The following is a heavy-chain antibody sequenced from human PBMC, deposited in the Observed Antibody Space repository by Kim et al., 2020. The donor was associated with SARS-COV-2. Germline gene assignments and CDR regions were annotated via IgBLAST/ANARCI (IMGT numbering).Heavy chain of an antibody. CDR3: ARGGGSGGGASGSCTTSGCFDS. Sequence: SETLSLTCAVNGASLYAYSWTWLRQAPGRGLECIGVAGPQSNIYYNASLASRVTISLDLSRNPHFSLKLKSLTVADTAVYYCARGGGSGGGASGSCTTSGCFDSWGQGTAVTVSS. CDR2: AGPQSNI. D-gene: IGHD2-8*01. V-gene: IGHV4-34*01. CDR1: GASLYAYS. J-gene: IGHJ4*03.